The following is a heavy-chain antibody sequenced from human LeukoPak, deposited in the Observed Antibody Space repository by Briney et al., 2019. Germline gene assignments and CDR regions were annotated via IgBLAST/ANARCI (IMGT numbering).Heavy chain of an antibody. CDR3: AKESSAAGYSRFDY. D-gene: IGHD6-13*01. J-gene: IGHJ4*02. Sequence: GGSLRPSCAASGFTFSAYVMSWVRQAPGKGLEWVSSISGSGGSTYYADSVKGRFTISRDNSKNTLYLQMNSLRAEDTAVYYCAKESSAAGYSRFDYWGQGTLVTVSS. CDR2: ISGSGGST. V-gene: IGHV3-23*01. CDR1: GFTFSAYV.